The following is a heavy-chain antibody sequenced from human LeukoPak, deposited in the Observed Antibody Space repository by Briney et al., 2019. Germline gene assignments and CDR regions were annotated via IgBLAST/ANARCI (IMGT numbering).Heavy chain of an antibody. D-gene: IGHD2-2*02. V-gene: IGHV3-15*01. Sequence: GGSLRLSCAVSGLTFSNAWMTWVRQAPGKGLEWVGRIKSKTYGGTTDYAAPVQGRFTISRDDSKNTLYLQMNSLETEDTAVYYCTTVGPAHAIGYFDYWGQGTLVTVSS. CDR3: TTVGPAHAIGYFDY. CDR1: GLTFSNAW. CDR2: IKSKTYGGTT. J-gene: IGHJ4*02.